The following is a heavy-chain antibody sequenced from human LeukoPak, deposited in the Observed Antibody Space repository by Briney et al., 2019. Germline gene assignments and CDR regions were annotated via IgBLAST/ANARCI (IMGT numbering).Heavy chain of an antibody. CDR2: ISGSGANT. CDR1: GFTFSTYV. J-gene: IGHJ3*02. CDR3: ATLVIITTSPGAFDI. Sequence: PGGSLGLSCAASGFTFSTYVMTWVRQAPGKGLEWVSSISGSGANTFYADSVKGRFTISRDNSKNTLYLQINSLRAGDTAVYYCATLVIITTSPGAFDIWGQGTMVTVSS. D-gene: IGHD3-22*01. V-gene: IGHV3-23*01.